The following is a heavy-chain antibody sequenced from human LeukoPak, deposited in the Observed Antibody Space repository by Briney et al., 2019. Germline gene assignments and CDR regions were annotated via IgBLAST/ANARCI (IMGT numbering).Heavy chain of an antibody. CDR1: GYTFTVYY. V-gene: IGHV1-2*02. D-gene: IGHD1-1*01. J-gene: IGHJ2*01. CDR2: INPNSGGT. Sequence: ASVTVSFKASGYTFTVYYMHWVRPAPGQGLEWMGWINPNSGGTNYAQKFQGRVTMTRDTSISTAYMELSRLRPDDTAVYYCARGERHWHFDLWGRGTLVTVSS. CDR3: ARGERHWHFDL.